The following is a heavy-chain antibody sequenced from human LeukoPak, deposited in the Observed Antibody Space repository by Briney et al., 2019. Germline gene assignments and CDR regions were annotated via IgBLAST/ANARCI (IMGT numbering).Heavy chain of an antibody. V-gene: IGHV4-59*12. CDR3: ARLYYDFWSGLSNWFDP. Sequence: PSETLSLTCTVSGGSISSYYWSWIRQPPGKGLEWIGYIYYSGSTNYNPSLKSRVTISIDTSKNQFSLKLSSVTAADTAVYYCARLYYDFWSGLSNWFDPWGQGTLVTVSS. J-gene: IGHJ5*02. CDR1: GGSISSYY. D-gene: IGHD3-3*01. CDR2: IYYSGST.